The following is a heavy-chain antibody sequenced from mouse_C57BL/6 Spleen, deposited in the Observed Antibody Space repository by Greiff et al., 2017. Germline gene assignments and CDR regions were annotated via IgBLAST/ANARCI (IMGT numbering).Heavy chain of an antibody. J-gene: IGHJ2*01. CDR3: ASQLGLYFDY. CDR1: GFSLTSYG. CDR2: IWSGGST. Sequence: VQLVESGPGLVQPSQSLSITCTVSGFSLTSYGVHWVRQSPGKGLEWLGVIWSGGSTDYNAAFISRLSISKDNSKSQVFFKMNSLQADDTAIYYCASQLGLYFDYWGQGTTLTVSS. V-gene: IGHV2-2*01. D-gene: IGHD4-1*02.